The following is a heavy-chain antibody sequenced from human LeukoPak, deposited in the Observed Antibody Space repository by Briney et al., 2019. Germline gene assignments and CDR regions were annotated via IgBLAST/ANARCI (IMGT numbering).Heavy chain of an antibody. D-gene: IGHD3-16*01. V-gene: IGHV3-30*02. CDR3: AKGGLGSDGMDV. CDR1: GFTLSNYG. J-gene: IGHJ6*02. CDR2: IRHDGSNT. Sequence: GGSLRLSCAVSGFTLSNYGMHWVRQAPGKGPEWVAFIRHDGSNTNYADSVKGRFTISRDSSKNTLYLQMNSLRAEDTAVYYCAKGGLGSDGMDVWGQGTTVTVSS.